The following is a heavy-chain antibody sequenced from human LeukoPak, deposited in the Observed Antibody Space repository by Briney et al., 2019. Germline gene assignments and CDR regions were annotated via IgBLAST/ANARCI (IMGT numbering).Heavy chain of an antibody. J-gene: IGHJ4*02. D-gene: IGHD5-12*01. CDR3: ARHFSGYDPPDY. Sequence: PSETLSLTCTVSGGSISSSSYYWGWIRQPPGKGLEWIGSIYYSGSTYYNPSLKSRVTISVDTFKNQFALKLSSVSAADTAVYYCARHFSGYDPPDYWGQGTLVTVSS. V-gene: IGHV4-39*01. CDR1: GGSISSSSYY. CDR2: IYYSGST.